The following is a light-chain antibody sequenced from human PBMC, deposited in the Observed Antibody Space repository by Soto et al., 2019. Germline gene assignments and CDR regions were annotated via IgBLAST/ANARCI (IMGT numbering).Light chain of an antibody. CDR1: ESIDSW. Sequence: GDRVTITCRASESIDSWLAWHQQKPGRAPKLLISKASSLESGVPSRFSGSGFGTEFTLTISSLQSEDFAVYFCQQYHIWPSWTFGQGTKVDIK. CDR3: QQYHIWPSWT. V-gene: IGKV1-5*03. CDR2: KAS. J-gene: IGKJ1*01.